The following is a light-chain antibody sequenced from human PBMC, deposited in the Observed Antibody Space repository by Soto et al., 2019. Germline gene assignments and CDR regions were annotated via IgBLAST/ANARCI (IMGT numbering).Light chain of an antibody. Sequence: QSVLTQPRSVSGSPGQSVTISCTGTSSDVGGYNYVSWYQHHPGKAPKLVIYDVSERPSGVPDRFSGSKSGNTASLTISGLQAEDEADYYCCSYAGSYTVIFGGGTSSPS. J-gene: IGLJ2*01. V-gene: IGLV2-11*01. CDR1: SSDVGGYNY. CDR3: CSYAGSYTVI. CDR2: DVS.